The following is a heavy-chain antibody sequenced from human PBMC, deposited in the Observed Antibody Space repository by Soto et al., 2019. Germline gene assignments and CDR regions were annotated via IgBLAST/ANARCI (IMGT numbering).Heavy chain of an antibody. V-gene: IGHV3-7*01. Sequence: VQLVESGGGLVQPGGSLRLSCAGSGLTFSDRWMSWVRQAPGKGLEWVANIKEDGSVINYVDSVKGRFTISRDNANNFLYLQMNSLRVDDTAVYYCAGQGANLADSGQGTLVTVSS. CDR1: GLTFSDRW. CDR3: AGQGANLAD. J-gene: IGHJ4*02. D-gene: IGHD7-27*01. CDR2: IKEDGSVI.